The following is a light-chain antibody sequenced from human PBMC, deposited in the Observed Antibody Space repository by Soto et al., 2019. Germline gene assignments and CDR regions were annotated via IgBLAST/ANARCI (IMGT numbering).Light chain of an antibody. Sequence: QSVLTQPRSVSGSPGQSLTISCTGTSSDVGDYNYVSWYQQHAGKAPKLLLYDVSKRPSGVPDRFSGSKSGNTASLTISGLQAEDEADYYCSSYTSSSTWVFGGGTKLTVL. J-gene: IGLJ3*02. CDR2: DVS. CDR1: SSDVGDYNY. V-gene: IGLV2-11*01. CDR3: SSYTSSSTWV.